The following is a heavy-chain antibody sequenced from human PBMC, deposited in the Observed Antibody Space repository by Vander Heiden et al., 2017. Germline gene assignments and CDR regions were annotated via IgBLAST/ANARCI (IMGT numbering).Heavy chain of an antibody. CDR2: SRNKASGYST. Sequence: EVQLVESGGPLVQPGGPLRPSCAASGFTFSAHYIDWVRQGSGKGLELVWRSRNKASGYSTITGASLTGRFTGSRDALKKSLVLPMDSLRTEEPGVYYCVRIDHYDGFGYFPDFWGQGTLVTVSS. J-gene: IGHJ4*02. CDR3: VRIDHYDGFGYFPDF. D-gene: IGHD3-22*01. V-gene: IGHV3-72*01. CDR1: GFTFSAHY.